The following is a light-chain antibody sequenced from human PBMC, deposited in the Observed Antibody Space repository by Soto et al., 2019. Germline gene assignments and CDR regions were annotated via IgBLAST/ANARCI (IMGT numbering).Light chain of an antibody. CDR3: QQYNDNWT. J-gene: IGKJ1*01. CDR1: QSISSW. Sequence: DIQMTQSPSTLSASVGDRVTITCRPSQSISSWLAWYQQKPGKAPRLLIYKASNLESGFPSRFSGSGSGTEFTLTISSLQPDDSATYYCQQYNDNWTFGQGTKVDIK. V-gene: IGKV1-5*03. CDR2: KAS.